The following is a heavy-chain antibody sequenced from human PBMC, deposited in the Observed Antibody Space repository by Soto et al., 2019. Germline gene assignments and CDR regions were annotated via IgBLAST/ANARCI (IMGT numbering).Heavy chain of an antibody. CDR3: ARASGYGDYLALICYFDL. D-gene: IGHD4-17*01. Sequence: QVQLQESGPGLVKPSQTLSLTCTVSGGSISSGGYYWSWIREHPGKGLEWLGYIYYSGSTYYNPSLKKRVTISVDTSKNQSSLKLSSVTAADTAVYYCARASGYGDYLALICYFDLWGRGTLVTVSS. V-gene: IGHV4-31*03. J-gene: IGHJ2*01. CDR1: GGSISSGGYY. CDR2: IYYSGST.